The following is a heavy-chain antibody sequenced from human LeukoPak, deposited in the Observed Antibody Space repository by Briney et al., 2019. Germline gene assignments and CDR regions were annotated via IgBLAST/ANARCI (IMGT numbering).Heavy chain of an antibody. V-gene: IGHV4-59*12. Sequence: SETLSLTCTVSDGSISSYYWSWIRQPPGKGLEWIGYIYYSGSTNYNPSLKSRVTISVDKSKNQFSLKLSSVTAADTAVYYCARGYSSSWFPNYGMDVWGQGTTVTVSS. CDR3: ARGYSSSWFPNYGMDV. D-gene: IGHD6-13*01. CDR2: IYYSGST. J-gene: IGHJ6*02. CDR1: DGSISSYY.